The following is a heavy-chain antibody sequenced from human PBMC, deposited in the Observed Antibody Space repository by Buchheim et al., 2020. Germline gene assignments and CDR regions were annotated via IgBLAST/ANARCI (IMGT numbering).Heavy chain of an antibody. CDR1: GFPFSIYT. J-gene: IGHJ4*03. CDR3: ATNAVAGHEGY. V-gene: IGHV3-30*04. CDR2: ISYDGKNK. D-gene: IGHD6-19*01. Sequence: VQVVESGGGVVQPGKSLRLSCGASGFPFSIYTVNWVRQAPGKGLEWVAVISYDGKNKDYAESVKGRFTISRDNSKHTVDLEMNSLRGDDTAVYYCATNAVAGHEGYWGQGT.